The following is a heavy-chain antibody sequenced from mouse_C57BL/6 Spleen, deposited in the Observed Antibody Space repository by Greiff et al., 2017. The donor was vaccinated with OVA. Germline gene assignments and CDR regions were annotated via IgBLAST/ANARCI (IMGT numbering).Heavy chain of an antibody. V-gene: IGHV1-75*01. CDR3: ARGEGYDGAGFAY. CDR1: GYTFTDYY. J-gene: IGHJ3*01. CDR2: IFPGSGST. D-gene: IGHD2-2*01. Sequence: VQLQQSGPELVKPGASVKISCKASGYTFTDYYINWVKQRPGQGLEWIGWIFPGSGSTYYTEKFKGKATLTVDKSSSTAYMLLSSLTSVDSAVYFCARGEGYDGAGFAYWGQGTLVTVSA.